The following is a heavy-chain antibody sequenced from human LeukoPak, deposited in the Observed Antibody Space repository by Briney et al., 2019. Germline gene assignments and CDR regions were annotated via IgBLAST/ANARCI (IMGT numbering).Heavy chain of an antibody. Sequence: GASVKVSCKASGYTFTSYGISWVRQAPGQGLEWMGWISAYNGNTNYAQKLQGRVTMTTDTSTSTAYMELRSLRSDDTAVYYCARDLPLIVVVPAATKRNWLDPWGQGTLVTVSS. J-gene: IGHJ5*02. D-gene: IGHD2-2*01. CDR1: GYTFTSYG. V-gene: IGHV1-18*04. CDR2: ISAYNGNT. CDR3: ARDLPLIVVVPAATKRNWLDP.